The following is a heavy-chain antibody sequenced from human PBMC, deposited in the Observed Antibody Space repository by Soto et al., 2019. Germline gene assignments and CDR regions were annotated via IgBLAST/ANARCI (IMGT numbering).Heavy chain of an antibody. V-gene: IGHV1-46*01. CDR1: GFALTSNY. Sequence: GASVKASCKASGFALTSNYMHWVRQAPGQGLEWMGIINPSGGSTSYAQKFQGRVTMTRDTSTSTVYMELSSLRSEDTAVYYCARYYYDSSGYGNFDYWGQGTLVTVSS. D-gene: IGHD3-22*01. J-gene: IGHJ4*02. CDR3: ARYYYDSSGYGNFDY. CDR2: INPSGGST.